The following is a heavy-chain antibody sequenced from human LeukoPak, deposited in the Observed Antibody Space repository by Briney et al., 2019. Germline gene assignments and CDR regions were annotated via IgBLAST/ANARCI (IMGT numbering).Heavy chain of an antibody. CDR2: ISYDGSNK. CDR1: GFTFSSYG. J-gene: IGHJ6*04. CDR3: AKDVRYGSGFVYYGMDV. D-gene: IGHD3-10*01. Sequence: GRSLRLSCAAPGFTFSSYGMHWVRQAPGKGLEWVAVISYDGSNKYYADSVKGRFTISRDNSKNTLYLQMNSLRAEDTAVYYCAKDVRYGSGFVYYGMDVWGKGTTVTVSS. V-gene: IGHV3-30*18.